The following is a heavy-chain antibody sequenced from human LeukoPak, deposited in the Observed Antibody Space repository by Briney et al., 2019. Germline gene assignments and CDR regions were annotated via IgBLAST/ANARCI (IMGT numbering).Heavy chain of an antibody. D-gene: IGHD4-17*01. J-gene: IGHJ3*02. V-gene: IGHV3-11*01. CDR2: ISSSGSTI. CDR3: ARVTVTTHDAFDI. CDR1: GFTFSDYY. Sequence: PGGSLRLSCAASGFTFSDYYMSWIRQAPGKGLEWVSYISSSGSTIYYADSVKGRFTISRDNAKNSLYLQMNSLRAEDTAVYYCARVTVTTHDAFDIWGQGTMVTVSS.